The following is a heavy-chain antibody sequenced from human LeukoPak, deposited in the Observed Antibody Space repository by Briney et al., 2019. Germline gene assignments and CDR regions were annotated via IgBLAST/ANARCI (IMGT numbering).Heavy chain of an antibody. CDR3: ARRGRYKGSWFDP. Sequence: SETLSLTCAVYGGSFSGYYWSWIRQPPGKGLEWIGEINHSGSTNCNPSLKSRVTISVDTSKNQFSLKLSSVTAADTAVYYCARRGRYKGSWFDPWGQGTLVTVSS. D-gene: IGHD1-1*01. V-gene: IGHV4-34*01. J-gene: IGHJ5*02. CDR1: GGSFSGYY. CDR2: INHSGST.